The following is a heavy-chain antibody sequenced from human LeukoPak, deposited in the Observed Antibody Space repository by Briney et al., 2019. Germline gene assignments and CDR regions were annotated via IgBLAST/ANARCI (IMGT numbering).Heavy chain of an antibody. CDR1: RFTFSSYS. J-gene: IGHJ4*02. CDR2: ISSSSSYI. CDR3: AKIGTVVVTALYYFDY. D-gene: IGHD2-21*02. Sequence: GGSLRLSCAASRFTFSSYSMNWVRQAPGKGLEWVSSISSSSSYIYCADSVKGRFAISRDNAKNSLYLQMNSLRPEDTAVYYCAKIGTVVVTALYYFDYWGQGTLVTVSS. V-gene: IGHV3-21*01.